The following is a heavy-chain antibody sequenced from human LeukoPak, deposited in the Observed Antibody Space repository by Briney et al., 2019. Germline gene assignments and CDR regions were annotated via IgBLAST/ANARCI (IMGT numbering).Heavy chain of an antibody. J-gene: IGHJ4*02. V-gene: IGHV4-59*08. CDR1: GGSINNYY. D-gene: IGHD5-18*01. CDR3: ASNSYPYDGIFDF. Sequence: PSETLTLPCTVSGGSINNYYWSWIRQPPGKGLEWIGHIYYNGSTKYNPSLKRRLPISANTSNNQFSLKQSPVTAVDAAVYYCASNSYPYDGIFDFWGQGTLVTVSS. CDR2: IYYNGST.